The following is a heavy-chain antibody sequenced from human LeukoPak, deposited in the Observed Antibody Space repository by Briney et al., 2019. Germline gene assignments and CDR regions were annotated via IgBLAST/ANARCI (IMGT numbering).Heavy chain of an antibody. CDR2: IKQDGSEK. D-gene: IGHD3-10*01. CDR1: AFTFSSYW. Sequence: GGSLRLSCAASAFTFSSYWMSWVRQAPGKGLEWEANIKQDGSEKYYVDSVKGRFTISRDNAKNSLYLQMNSLRAEDTAVYYCARGAYYYGSGSYYLDYWGKGTLVTVSS. CDR3: ARGAYYYGSGSYYLDY. V-gene: IGHV3-7*03. J-gene: IGHJ4*02.